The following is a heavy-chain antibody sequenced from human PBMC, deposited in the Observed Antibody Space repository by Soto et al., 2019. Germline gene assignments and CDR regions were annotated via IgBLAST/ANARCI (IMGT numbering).Heavy chain of an antibody. CDR2: ISSSGSTI. J-gene: IGHJ6*04. V-gene: IGHV3-48*03. D-gene: IGHD3-22*01. CDR1: GFTFSSYE. CDR3: AREGHSSGYYLSDYGMDA. Sequence: GGSLRLSCAASGFTFSSYEMNWVRQAPGKGLEWVSYISSSGSTIYYADSVKGRFTISRDNAKNSLYLQMNGLRAEDTAVYYCAREGHSSGYYLSDYGMDAWGKGTTVTVS.